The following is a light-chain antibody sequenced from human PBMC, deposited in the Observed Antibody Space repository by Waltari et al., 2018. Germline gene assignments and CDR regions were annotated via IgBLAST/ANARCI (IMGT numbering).Light chain of an antibody. CDR1: SGDVEIYTL. Sequence: QSALTQPASVSGSPGQSISISCSGTSGDVEIYTLVSWYQQHPGKAPQLLIYETTKPAAGVSVRFSGSKSGNSAYLTVSGLQAEDESDYYCCSYAGSSTFVFGCGTRVTV. CDR2: ETT. V-gene: IGLV2-23*01. CDR3: CSYAGSSTFV. J-gene: IGLJ1*01.